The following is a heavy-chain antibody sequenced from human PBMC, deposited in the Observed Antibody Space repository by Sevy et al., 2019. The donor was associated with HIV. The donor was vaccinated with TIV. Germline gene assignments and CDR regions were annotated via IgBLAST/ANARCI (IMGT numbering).Heavy chain of an antibody. J-gene: IGHJ6*03. Sequence: GGSLRLSCSSSGFTFGDYAMTWFRQAPGKGLEWVGFIRSKTYGATTEYAASVKGRFVISRDDSKIIAYLQMNTLKTEDTSVYYCTRGGGSDHDYYFYYMDVWGKGTTVTVSS. CDR3: TRGGGSDHDYYFYYMDV. D-gene: IGHD3-10*01. CDR2: IRSKTYGATT. V-gene: IGHV3-49*03. CDR1: GFTFGDYA.